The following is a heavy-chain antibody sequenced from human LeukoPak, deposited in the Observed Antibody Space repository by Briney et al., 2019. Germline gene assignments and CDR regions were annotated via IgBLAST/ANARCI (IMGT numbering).Heavy chain of an antibody. Sequence: SETLSLTCTVSGGSISSYYWSWIRQPPGKGLEWIGYIYYSGSTNYNPSLKSRVTISVDTSKNQFSLKLSSVTAADTAVYYCARGSYDSSGGTTSGNWFDPWGQGTLVTVSS. CDR3: ARGSYDSSGGTTSGNWFDP. V-gene: IGHV4-59*12. CDR1: GGSISSYY. J-gene: IGHJ5*02. D-gene: IGHD3-22*01. CDR2: IYYSGST.